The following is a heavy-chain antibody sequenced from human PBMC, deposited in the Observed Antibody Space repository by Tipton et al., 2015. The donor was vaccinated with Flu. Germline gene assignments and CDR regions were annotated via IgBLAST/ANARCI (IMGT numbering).Heavy chain of an antibody. V-gene: IGHV4-61*02. D-gene: IGHD3-22*01. CDR1: GGSISSGSYY. J-gene: IGHJ3*02. Sequence: LRLSCTVSGGSISSGSYYWSWIWQPAGKGLEWIGRIHTSGSTNYNPSLKSRVTISVDTSKNQFSLKLSSVTAADTAVYYCARGVIYYDSSGPITDAFDIWGQGTMVTVSS. CDR2: IHTSGST. CDR3: ARGVIYYDSSGPITDAFDI.